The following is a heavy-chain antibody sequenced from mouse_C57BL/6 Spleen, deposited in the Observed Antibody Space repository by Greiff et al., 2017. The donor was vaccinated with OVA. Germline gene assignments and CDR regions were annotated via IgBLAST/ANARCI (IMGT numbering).Heavy chain of an antibody. D-gene: IGHD4-1*01. V-gene: IGHV5-17*01. Sequence: DVKLVESGGGLVKPGGSLKLSCAASGFTFSDYGMHWVRQAPEKGLEWVAYISSGSSTIYYADTVKGRVTISRDNAKNTLFLQMTSLRSEDTAMYYCARHWDETYWYFDVWGTGTTVTVSS. CDR1: GFTFSDYG. J-gene: IGHJ1*03. CDR2: ISSGSSTI. CDR3: ARHWDETYWYFDV.